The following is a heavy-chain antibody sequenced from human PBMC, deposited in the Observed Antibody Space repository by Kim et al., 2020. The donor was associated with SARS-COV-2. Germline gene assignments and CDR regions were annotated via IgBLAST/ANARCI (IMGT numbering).Heavy chain of an antibody. V-gene: IGHV1-46*03. CDR1: GYTFRSYS. Sequence: ASVKVSCKASGYTFRSYSIHWVQQAPGQGLVWMGIINPSRGSTTYAQTFQGRVTMTGDTSTSTVYMELSSLRTEETAVYYCARDRGITVVRGSLLSVDGMNVWGQGTTVTVSS. CDR3: ARDRGITVVRGSLLSVDGMNV. J-gene: IGHJ6*01. CDR2: INPSRGST. D-gene: IGHD3-10*01.